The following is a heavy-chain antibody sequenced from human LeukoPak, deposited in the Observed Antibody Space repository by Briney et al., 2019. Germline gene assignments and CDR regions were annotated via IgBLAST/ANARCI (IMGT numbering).Heavy chain of an antibody. Sequence: SVKVSCKASGGTFSSYAISWVRQAPGQGLEWMGGIIPIFGTANYAQKFQGRVTITADESTSTAYMELSSLRSEDTAVYYCARRDGFGESDPNWFDPWGQGTLVTVSS. CDR1: GGTFSSYA. V-gene: IGHV1-69*13. J-gene: IGHJ5*02. D-gene: IGHD3-10*01. CDR3: ARRDGFGESDPNWFDP. CDR2: IIPIFGTA.